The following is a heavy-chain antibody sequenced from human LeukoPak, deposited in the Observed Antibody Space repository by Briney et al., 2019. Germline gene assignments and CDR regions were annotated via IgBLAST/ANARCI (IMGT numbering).Heavy chain of an antibody. J-gene: IGHJ6*03. CDR1: GYTFTSYD. V-gene: IGHV1-8*03. Sequence: ASVKVSCKASGYTFTSYDINWVRQATGQGLEWMGWMNPNSGNTGYAQKFQGRVTITRNTSISTAYMELSSLRSEDTAVYYCARGHKYYYYYYMDVWGKGTTVTVSS. CDR2: MNPNSGNT. CDR3: ARGHKYYYYYYMDV.